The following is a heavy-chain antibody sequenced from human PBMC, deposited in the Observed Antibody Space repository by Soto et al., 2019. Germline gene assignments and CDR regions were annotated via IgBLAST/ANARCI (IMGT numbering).Heavy chain of an antibody. J-gene: IGHJ4*02. Sequence: QVQLVESGGGVVQPGRSLRLSCAASGFTFSSYGMHWVRQAPGKGLEWVAVISYDGSNKYYADSVKGRFTISRDNSKNTLYLQMNSLSAEDTAVYYCAKGGGDYGDPEFDYWGQGTLVTVSS. CDR3: AKGGGDYGDPEFDY. CDR2: ISYDGSNK. D-gene: IGHD4-17*01. V-gene: IGHV3-30*18. CDR1: GFTFSSYG.